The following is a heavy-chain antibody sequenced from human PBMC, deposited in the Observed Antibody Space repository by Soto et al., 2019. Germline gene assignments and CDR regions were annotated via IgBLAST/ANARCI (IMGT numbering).Heavy chain of an antibody. CDR1: GGSISSSSHY. D-gene: IGHD3-10*01. CDR2: IYYSGST. Sequence: SSETLSLTCTVSGGSISSSSHYWGWIRQPPGKGLEWIGSIYYSGSTYYNPSLKSRVTISVDTSKNQFSLKLSSVTAADTAVYYCASMYYYGSGEFDYWGQGTLVTVSS. J-gene: IGHJ4*02. CDR3: ASMYYYGSGEFDY. V-gene: IGHV4-39*01.